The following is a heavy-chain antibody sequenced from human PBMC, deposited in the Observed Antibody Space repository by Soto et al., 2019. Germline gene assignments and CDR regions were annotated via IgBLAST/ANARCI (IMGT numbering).Heavy chain of an antibody. CDR2: TSGGGTIT. V-gene: IGHV3-23*01. CDR1: GFTFSSYA. D-gene: IGHD2-8*01. J-gene: IGHJ4*02. CDR3: AKTQCTNDVCSFDF. Sequence: EVQLLESGGGLVQPGGSLRLSCAASGFTFSSYAMTWVRQAPGKGLEWVSTTSGGGTITYYADSVKGRFTISRDNSKNTLYIQMSSMRAEDTAVYYWAKTQCTNDVCSFDFWGQGTLVTVSS.